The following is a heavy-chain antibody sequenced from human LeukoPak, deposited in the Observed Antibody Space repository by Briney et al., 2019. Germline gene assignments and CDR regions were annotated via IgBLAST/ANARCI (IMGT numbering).Heavy chain of an antibody. V-gene: IGHV3-23*01. J-gene: IGHJ4*02. CDR1: GFTFSSYA. CDR2: LSGSGGST. CDR3: AKSQSGGGSSAFDY. Sequence: GGSLRLSCVASGFTFSSYAMSWVRQAPGKGLEWVSGLSGSGGSTYYAASVKGRFTISRDNSNNTLFLQMNSLRAEDTAVYYCAKSQSGGGSSAFDYWGQGTLVTVSS. D-gene: IGHD4-23*01.